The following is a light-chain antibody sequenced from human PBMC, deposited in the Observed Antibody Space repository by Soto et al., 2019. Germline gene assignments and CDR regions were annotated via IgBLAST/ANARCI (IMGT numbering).Light chain of an antibody. CDR1: QSISTY. J-gene: IGKJ1*01. V-gene: IGKV1-39*01. CDR2: AAS. CDR3: QQSYSTPRT. Sequence: DIQVTQSPSSLSASVGDRVTITCRASQSISTYLNWYQQKPGKAPKLLIYAASSLQSGVPSRFSGSGSGTELTLTISSLQPEDFAIYYCQQSYSTPRTFGQGTKVEIK.